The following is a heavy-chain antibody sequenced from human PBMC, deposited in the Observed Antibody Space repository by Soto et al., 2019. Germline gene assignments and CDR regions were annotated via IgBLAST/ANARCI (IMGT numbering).Heavy chain of an antibody. Sequence: PSETLSLTCTVSGVSFSSISYYWGWIRQPPGKGLEWIGTIYYTGSTYYNPSLKSRVIISIDSSKNQFSLKLTSMTAADTAVYYCARGREGTVTTDFDYWGQGTLVTVSS. V-gene: IGHV4-39*01. CDR3: ARGREGTVTTDFDY. D-gene: IGHD4-4*01. CDR1: GVSFSSISYY. J-gene: IGHJ4*02. CDR2: IYYTGST.